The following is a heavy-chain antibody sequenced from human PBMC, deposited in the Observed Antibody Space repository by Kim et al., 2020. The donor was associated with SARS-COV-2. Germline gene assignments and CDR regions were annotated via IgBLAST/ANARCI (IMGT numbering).Heavy chain of an antibody. D-gene: IGHD2-2*02. Sequence: GGSLRLSCAASGFTFSSYAMSWVRQAPGKGLEWVSAISGSGGSTYYADSVKGRFTISRDNSKNTLYLQMNSLRAEDTAVYYCAKDADCSSTSCYKYFQHWGQGTLVTVSS. J-gene: IGHJ1*01. CDR2: ISGSGGST. CDR1: GFTFSSYA. V-gene: IGHV3-23*01. CDR3: AKDADCSSTSCYKYFQH.